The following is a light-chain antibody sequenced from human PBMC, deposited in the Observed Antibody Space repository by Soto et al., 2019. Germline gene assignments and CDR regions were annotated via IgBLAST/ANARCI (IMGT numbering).Light chain of an antibody. CDR3: QEFNTYART. CDR2: KVS. J-gene: IGKJ1*01. CDR1: QSIGDW. V-gene: IGKV1-5*03. Sequence: DIQMTQSPSALSASVGDRVTITCRAGQSIGDWLAWYQQIPGKAPKLLIYKVSHLQSGVPSRFSGSGSKTESPLTINNQQPDDFATYYCQEFNTYARTFGPGTKVEIK.